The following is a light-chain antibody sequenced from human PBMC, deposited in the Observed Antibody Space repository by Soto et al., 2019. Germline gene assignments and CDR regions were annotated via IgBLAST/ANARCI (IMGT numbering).Light chain of an antibody. Sequence: QSALTQPASVSGSPGQSITISCTGTSSDVGSYNLVSWYQQHPVKAPKLMIYEGSKRPSGVSNRFSGSKSGNTASLTISGLQAEDEAEYYCCSYAGSSTLLFGGGTKLTVL. J-gene: IGLJ2*01. CDR2: EGS. V-gene: IGLV2-23*01. CDR3: CSYAGSSTLL. CDR1: SSDVGSYNL.